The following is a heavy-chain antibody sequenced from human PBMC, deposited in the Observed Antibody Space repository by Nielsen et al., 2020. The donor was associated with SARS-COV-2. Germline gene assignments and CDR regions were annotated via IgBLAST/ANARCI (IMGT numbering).Heavy chain of an antibody. CDR1: QFTVSSND. V-gene: IGHV3-13*01. Sequence: GESLKISCAGSQFTVSSNDMHWVRQATGKGLEWVSAVGTAGDTYYLASVKGRFTISRDIASNSLYLQMNSVRAGDTAVYYCVGGNYYYGMDVWGQGTTVTVS. D-gene: IGHD3-16*01. CDR2: VGTAGDT. J-gene: IGHJ6*02. CDR3: VGGNYYYGMDV.